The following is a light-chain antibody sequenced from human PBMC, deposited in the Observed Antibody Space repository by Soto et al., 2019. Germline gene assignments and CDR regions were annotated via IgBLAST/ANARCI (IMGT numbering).Light chain of an antibody. CDR3: QMWDSSSDHQGV. J-gene: IGLJ1*01. V-gene: IGLV3-21*04. CDR2: YDS. CDR1: KIGSKS. Sequence: SYELTQPPSVSVAPGKTARITCGGNKIGSKSVHWYQQKPGQAPVLVIYYDSDRPSGIPERFSGSNSGNTATLTISRVEAGDEADYYCQMWDSSSDHQGVFGTGTKLTVL.